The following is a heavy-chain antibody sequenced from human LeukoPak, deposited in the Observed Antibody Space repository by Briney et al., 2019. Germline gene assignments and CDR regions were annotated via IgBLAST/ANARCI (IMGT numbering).Heavy chain of an antibody. Sequence: GGSLRLSCAASGFTFSSYWMHWVRQAPWKGLVWVSRINTDGSSTTYADSVKGRFTISRDNAKNTLYLQMNSLRAEDTAVYYCAKGRYEQQYYYGMDVWGQGTTVTVSS. CDR3: AKGRYEQQYYYGMDV. CDR1: GFTFSSYW. D-gene: IGHD6-13*01. J-gene: IGHJ6*02. CDR2: INTDGSST. V-gene: IGHV3-74*01.